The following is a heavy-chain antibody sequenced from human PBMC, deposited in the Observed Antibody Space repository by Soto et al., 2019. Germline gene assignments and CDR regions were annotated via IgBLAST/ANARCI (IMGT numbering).Heavy chain of an antibody. CDR1: GGSLSGSF. V-gene: IGHV4-34*02. J-gene: IGHJ6*04. CDR3: ARGRPIWWVVRNFDTSVMDV. D-gene: IGHD3-9*01. Sequence: QVHLQQWGAGVLKPSETLSLSCAVYGGSLSGSFWSWIRQPPGRGLEWIGEINHSGSTNYGPSLKRRVTISVATSKNQISLKLRSVTAADTAVYYCARGRPIWWVVRNFDTSVMDVWGKGTTVTVSS. CDR2: INHSGST.